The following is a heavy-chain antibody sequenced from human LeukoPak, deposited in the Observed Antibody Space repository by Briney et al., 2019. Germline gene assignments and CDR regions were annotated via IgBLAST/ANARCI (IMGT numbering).Heavy chain of an antibody. V-gene: IGHV4-59*12. CDR1: GGSISSYY. CDR2: IYYSGST. D-gene: IGHD3-22*01. CDR3: ARGSYDSSGGAFDI. Sequence: SETLSLTCTVSGGSISSYYWSWIRQPPGKGLEWIGYIYYSGSTNYNPSLKSRVTISVDTSKNQFSLKLSSVTAADTAVYYCARGSYDSSGGAFDIWGQGTMVTVSS. J-gene: IGHJ3*02.